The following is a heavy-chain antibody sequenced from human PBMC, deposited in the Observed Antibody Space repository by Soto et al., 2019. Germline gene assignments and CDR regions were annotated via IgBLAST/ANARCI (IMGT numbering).Heavy chain of an antibody. CDR2: ISAYNGDT. Sequence: QVQLVQSGAEVKKPGASVKVSCKASGYTFTNYGFTWVRQAPGQGLEWMGWISAYNGDTNYAQKFEGRVTMTTDTSTTTAYMELKSLRSDDTAVYYCARGGRFAVADTDYWGQGTLVTVSS. D-gene: IGHD3-3*01. J-gene: IGHJ4*02. V-gene: IGHV1-18*01. CDR3: ARGGRFAVADTDY. CDR1: GYTFTNYG.